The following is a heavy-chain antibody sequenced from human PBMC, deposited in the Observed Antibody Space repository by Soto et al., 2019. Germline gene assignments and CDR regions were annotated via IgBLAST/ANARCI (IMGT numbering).Heavy chain of an antibody. CDR1: GGSISSGGYS. D-gene: IGHD1-26*01. CDR2: IYHSGST. CDR3: ERVHPSWGSYYGDFDF. Sequence: PSETLSLTCAVSGGSISSGGYSWSWIRQPPGKGLEWVGYIYHSGSTYYNPSLKSRVTISVDRSKNHFSLWLTSVTAADTAVYYCERVHPSWGSYYGDFDFWGRGTLVTVSS. J-gene: IGHJ4*02. V-gene: IGHV4-30-2*01.